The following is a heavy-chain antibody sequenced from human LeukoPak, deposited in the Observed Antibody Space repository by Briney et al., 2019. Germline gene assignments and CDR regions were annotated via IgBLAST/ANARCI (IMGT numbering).Heavy chain of an antibody. CDR2: FSVGGGGA. CDR3: AKNEGTTMTYFDF. D-gene: IGHD3-22*01. CDR1: GFIFSSHA. J-gene: IGHJ4*02. Sequence: GGSLRLSCAGSGFIFSSHAMSWVRQAPGKGLEWVSAFSVGGGGAYYADSVTGRFTISRDTSKNTLYLHMSSLRAEDTAVYYCAKNEGTTMTYFDFWGQGTLVTVSS. V-gene: IGHV3-23*01.